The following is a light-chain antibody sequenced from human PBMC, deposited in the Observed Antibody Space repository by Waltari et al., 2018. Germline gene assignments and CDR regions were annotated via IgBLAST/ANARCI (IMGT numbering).Light chain of an antibody. CDR1: SGDVGMFNL. V-gene: IGLV2-23*02. Sequence: QSALTQPASVSGSPGQSITIPCSGSSGDVGMFNLVSWSQQHPGKAPPLVIYHVGDRPSGVSYRFSASKSGHTASLTSSGLQPEDEADYYCCSYAGNKWLFGGGTKVTVL. CDR2: HVG. J-gene: IGLJ3*02. CDR3: CSYAGNKWL.